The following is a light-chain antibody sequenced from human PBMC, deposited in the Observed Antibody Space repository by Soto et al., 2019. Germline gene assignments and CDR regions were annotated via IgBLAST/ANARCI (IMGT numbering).Light chain of an antibody. Sequence: EVVLTQSPATLSLSPGERATLSCWASQSVSTYLAWYQQKPGQSPRLLIYDASNRAIGIPARFSGSGSGTDFTLTISSLEPEDFAVYFCQEYEYHTSFTFGPGTKVDVK. CDR2: DAS. J-gene: IGKJ3*01. V-gene: IGKV3-11*01. CDR3: QEYEYHTSFT. CDR1: QSVSTY.